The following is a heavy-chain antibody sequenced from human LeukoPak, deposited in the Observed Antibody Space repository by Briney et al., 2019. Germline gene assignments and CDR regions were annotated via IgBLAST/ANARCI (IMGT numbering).Heavy chain of an antibody. V-gene: IGHV1-2*02. CDR1: GYTFTGYY. Sequence: ASVKVSCKASGYTFTGYYMHWVRQAPGQGLEWMGWINPNGGGTNYAQKFQGRVTMTRDTSISTAYMELSRLRSDDTAVYYCAPIPSGAPVAGTSTVDYWGQGTLVTVSS. J-gene: IGHJ4*02. D-gene: IGHD6-19*01. CDR2: INPNGGGT. CDR3: APIPSGAPVAGTSTVDY.